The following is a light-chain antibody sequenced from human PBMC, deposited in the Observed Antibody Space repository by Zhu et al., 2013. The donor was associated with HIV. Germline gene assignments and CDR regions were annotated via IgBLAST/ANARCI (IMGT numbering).Light chain of an antibody. CDR1: QNVLYSSNNKNY. CDR3: QQYYTTPYS. Sequence: DIVMTQSPDSLAVSLGERATINCKSSQNVLYSSNNKNYLAWYQQKPGQPPRLLIYWASSRDSGVPDRFSGSGSGTDFILTISSLQAEDVAVYYCQQYYTTPYSFGPGDRSWRSN. J-gene: IGKJ2*03. V-gene: IGKV4-1*01. CDR2: WAS.